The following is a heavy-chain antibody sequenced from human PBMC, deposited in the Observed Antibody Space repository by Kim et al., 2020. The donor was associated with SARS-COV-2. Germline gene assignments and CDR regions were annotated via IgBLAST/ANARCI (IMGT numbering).Heavy chain of an antibody. Sequence: GGSLRLSCAASGFTFSSYSMNWVRQAPGKGLERVSSISSSSSYIYYADSVKGRFTISRDNAKNSLYLQMNSLRAEDTAVYYCARDLSSLVSGYYLGYYYYGMDVWGQGTTVTVSS. CDR1: GFTFSSYS. CDR2: ISSSSSYI. D-gene: IGHD3-22*01. CDR3: ARDLSSLVSGYYLGYYYYGMDV. V-gene: IGHV3-21*01. J-gene: IGHJ6*02.